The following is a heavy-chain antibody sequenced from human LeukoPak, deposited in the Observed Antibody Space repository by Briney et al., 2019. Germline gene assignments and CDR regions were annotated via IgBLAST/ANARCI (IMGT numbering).Heavy chain of an antibody. J-gene: IGHJ4*02. D-gene: IGHD6-19*01. CDR2: IYYSGST. CDR1: GGSISSYY. CDR3: ARDLVGAVAGDDY. V-gene: IGHV4-59*12. Sequence: SETLSLTCTVSGGSISSYYWSWIRQPPGKGLEWIGYIYYSGSTNYNPSLKSRVTISVDTSKNQFSLKLSSVTAADTAVYYCARDLVGAVAGDDYWGQGTLVTVSS.